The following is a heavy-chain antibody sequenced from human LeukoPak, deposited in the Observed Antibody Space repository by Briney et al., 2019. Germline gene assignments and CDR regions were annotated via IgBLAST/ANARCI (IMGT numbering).Heavy chain of an antibody. J-gene: IGHJ4*02. Sequence: KAGRSLRLSCAASGFTFRSYGMRWVRQAPGKRLDWISVISYDGSKQYYAASVKGRFTISRGNSENTLYLQMNSLRAEDTAVYYCAKDGSYELGTYYNFWGQGTLVTVSS. D-gene: IGHD3-10*01. V-gene: IGHV3-30*18. CDR1: GFTFRSYG. CDR3: AKDGSYELGTYYNF. CDR2: ISYDGSKQ.